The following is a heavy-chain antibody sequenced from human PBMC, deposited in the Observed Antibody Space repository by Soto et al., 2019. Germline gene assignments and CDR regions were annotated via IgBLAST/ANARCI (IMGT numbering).Heavy chain of an antibody. Sequence: GGSLRLSCAASGFTFSSYSMNWVRQAPGKGLEWVSYISSSSSTIYYADSVKGRFTISRDNAKNSLYLQMNSLRDEDTAVYYCAREAGPYYDFWSGYYPLYYYYYGMDVWGQGTTVTVSS. CDR2: ISSSSSTI. CDR3: AREAGPYYDFWSGYYPLYYYYYGMDV. V-gene: IGHV3-48*02. CDR1: GFTFSSYS. J-gene: IGHJ6*02. D-gene: IGHD3-3*01.